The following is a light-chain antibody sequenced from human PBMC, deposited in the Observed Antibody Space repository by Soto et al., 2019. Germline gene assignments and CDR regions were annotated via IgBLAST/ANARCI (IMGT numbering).Light chain of an antibody. CDR3: MQSTHWPRS. J-gene: IGKJ2*03. V-gene: IGKV2-30*02. Sequence: DVVLTQSPLSLPVTLGQPASISCRSSQSLVHGDGKTYFNWFHQRPGQSPRRLIYHVSERVSGVPDRVSGSGSGTDFSVKISSVEAEDVGVYCCMQSTHWPRSFGQGTKLESK. CDR2: HVS. CDR1: QSLVHGDGKTY.